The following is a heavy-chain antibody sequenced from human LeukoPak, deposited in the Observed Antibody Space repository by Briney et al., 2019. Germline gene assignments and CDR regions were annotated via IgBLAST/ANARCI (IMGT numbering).Heavy chain of an antibody. V-gene: IGHV3-23*01. Sequence: GGSLRLSCAASGFTFSSYAMSWVRQAPGKGLEWVSTVSGSGGSTYFADSVKGRFTISRDNSKSTLYLQMNSLRAEDTAVYYCAKDPSGSSPSAGYWGQGTLVTVSS. J-gene: IGHJ4*02. CDR3: AKDPSGSSPSAGY. D-gene: IGHD6-6*01. CDR2: VSGSGGST. CDR1: GFTFSSYA.